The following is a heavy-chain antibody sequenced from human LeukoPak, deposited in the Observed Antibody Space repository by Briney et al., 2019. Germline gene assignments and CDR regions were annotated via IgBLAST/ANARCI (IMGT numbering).Heavy chain of an antibody. D-gene: IGHD3-10*01. CDR2: ISYDGSNK. CDR3: AREPYGSGLFYYYYYMDV. Sequence: GGSLRLSCAASGFTFSSYAMHWVRQAPGKGLEWVAVISYDGSNKYYADSVKGRFTISRDNSKNTLYLQMNSLRAEDTAVYYCAREPYGSGLFYYYYYMDVWGKGTTVTVSS. J-gene: IGHJ6*03. V-gene: IGHV3-30-3*01. CDR1: GFTFSSYA.